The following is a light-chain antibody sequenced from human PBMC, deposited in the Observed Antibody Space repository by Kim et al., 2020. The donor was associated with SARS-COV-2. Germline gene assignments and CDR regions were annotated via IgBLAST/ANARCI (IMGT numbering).Light chain of an antibody. V-gene: IGLV2-14*04. CDR3: SSYTSSSTLV. Sequence: GQSITISCTGTSSDVGGYNYVSWYKQHPGKAPKLMIYDVSKRPSGVSNRFSGSKSGNTASLTISGLQAEDEADYYCSSYTSSSTLVFGGGTQLTVL. J-gene: IGLJ2*01. CDR1: SSDVGGYNY. CDR2: DVS.